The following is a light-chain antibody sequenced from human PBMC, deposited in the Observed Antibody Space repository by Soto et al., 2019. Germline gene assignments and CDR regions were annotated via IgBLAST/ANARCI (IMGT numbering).Light chain of an antibody. CDR3: ATWDDSLDGYV. CDR1: SSNIGSNT. V-gene: IGLV1-44*01. J-gene: IGLJ1*01. CDR2: SHN. Sequence: QLVLTQPPSASGTPGQRVIISCSGSSSNIGSNTVNWYQQLPGTAPKLLIYSHNQRPSGVPDRFSGSQSGTSASLAISGLQSEDEADYYCATWDDSLDGYVFGTGTKVTVL.